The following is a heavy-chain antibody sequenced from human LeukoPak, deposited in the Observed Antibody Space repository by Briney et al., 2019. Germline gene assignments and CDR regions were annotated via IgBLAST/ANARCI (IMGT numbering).Heavy chain of an antibody. CDR3: AREADFDY. CDR1: GFTLSSYS. J-gene: IGHJ4*02. V-gene: IGHV3-48*01. CDR2: ISSSSSTI. Sequence: SGGSLRLSCAASGFTLSSYSMTWVRQAPGKGLEWVSYISSSSSTIYYADSVKGRFTISRDNAKNSLYLQMNSLRAEDTAVYYCAREADFDYWGQGTLVTVSS.